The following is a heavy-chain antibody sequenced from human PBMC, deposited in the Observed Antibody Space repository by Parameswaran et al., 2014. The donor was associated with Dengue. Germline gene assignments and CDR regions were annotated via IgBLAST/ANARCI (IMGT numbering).Heavy chain of an antibody. V-gene: IGHV1-69*13. CDR2: IIPIFGTT. D-gene: IGHD5-24*01. J-gene: IGHJ5*02. CDR3: ARGRWLQFGWFDP. CDR1: GGTFSRYA. Sequence: PGASVKVSCKTSGGTFSRYAINWVRQAPGQGLEWMGGIIPIFGTTNYAQKFQGRVTITADESTSTAYMELSSLRSEDTAVYYCARGRWLQFGWFDPGAREPWSPSPQ.